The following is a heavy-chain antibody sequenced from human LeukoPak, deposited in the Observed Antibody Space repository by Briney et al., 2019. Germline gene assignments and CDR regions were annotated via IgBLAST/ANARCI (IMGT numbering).Heavy chain of an antibody. V-gene: IGHV3-33*06. CDR3: AKVRVWQLAPWRVFDY. Sequence: GRSLRLSCAASGFTFSSYGMHWVRQAPGKGLEWVAVIWYDGSNKYYADSVKGRFTISRDNSKNTLYLQMNSLRAEDTAVYYCAKVRVWQLAPWRVFDYWGQGTLVTVSS. CDR1: GFTFSSYG. CDR2: IWYDGSNK. J-gene: IGHJ4*02. D-gene: IGHD6-6*01.